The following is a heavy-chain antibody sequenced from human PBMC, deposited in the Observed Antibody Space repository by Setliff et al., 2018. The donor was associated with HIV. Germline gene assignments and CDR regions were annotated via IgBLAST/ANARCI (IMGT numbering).Heavy chain of an antibody. CDR3: TTGRGYDAVAIDY. J-gene: IGHJ4*02. CDR2: IRSKADYYAT. D-gene: IGHD3-3*01. CDR1: GFSFSGSP. V-gene: IGHV3-73*01. Sequence: PGGSLRLSCAASGFSFSGSPVQWVRQASGKGLEWVGRIRSKADYYATVYAASVKGRFTISREDSKNMAYLQMNSLKTEDTAVYYCTTGRGYDAVAIDYWGQGILVTVSS.